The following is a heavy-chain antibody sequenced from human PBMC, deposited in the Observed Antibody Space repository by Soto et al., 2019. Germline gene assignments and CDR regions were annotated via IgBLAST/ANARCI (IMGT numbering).Heavy chain of an antibody. D-gene: IGHD3-10*01. CDR2: ISSTGGST. Sequence: VQLLESGGGLVQPGGSLRISCAASGFTFSRYAMSWVRQAPGKGLEWVSAISSTGGSTYYGDSLKGRFTISRDNSEXXLXLQMHSLRAEDTALYYCAKDVKGSGSLPSYYYGMDVWGQGTTVTVSS. CDR1: GFTFSRYA. CDR3: AKDVKGSGSLPSYYYGMDV. J-gene: IGHJ6*02. V-gene: IGHV3-23*01.